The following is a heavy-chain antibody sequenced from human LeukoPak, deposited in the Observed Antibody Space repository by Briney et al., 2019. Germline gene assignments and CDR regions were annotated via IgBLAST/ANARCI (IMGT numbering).Heavy chain of an antibody. CDR3: ARDLSATARAYDY. CDR1: GGSFSGYY. D-gene: IGHD1-26*01. J-gene: IGHJ4*02. V-gene: IGHV4-34*01. CDR2: INHSGST. Sequence: SETLSLTCAVYGGSFSGYYWSWIRQPPGKGLEWIGEINHSGSTNYNPSLKSRVTISVDTSKNQFSLKLSSVTAADTAVYYCARDLSATARAYDYWGQGTLVTVSS.